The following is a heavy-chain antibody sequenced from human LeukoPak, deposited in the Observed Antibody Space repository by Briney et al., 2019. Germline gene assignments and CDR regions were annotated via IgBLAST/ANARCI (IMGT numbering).Heavy chain of an antibody. CDR3: AREYCCRLDY. Sequence: GGSLRLSCAAPGFSFSDNYMDWVRQAPGKGLEWVGRIRNKANSYTTDYAASVRGRFTISRDDSKNSLYLEMNSLKTEDTAVYYCAREYCCRLDYWGRGTLVTVSS. J-gene: IGHJ4*02. D-gene: IGHD2-21*01. CDR1: GFSFSDNY. CDR2: IRNKANSYTT. V-gene: IGHV3-72*01.